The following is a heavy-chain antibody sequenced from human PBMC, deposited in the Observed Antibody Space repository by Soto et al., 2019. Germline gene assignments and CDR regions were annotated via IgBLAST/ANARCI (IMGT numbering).Heavy chain of an antibody. CDR3: ARNGYSSGWAWFDP. CDR2: IYYSGST. V-gene: IGHV4-59*08. Sequence: QVQLQESGPGLVKPSETLSLTCTVSGGSISSYYWSWIRQPPGEGLEWIGYIYYSGSTNNNPSLNSRVTISVDTSKTQFPLKLSSVTAADTAVYYCARNGYSSGWAWFDPWGQGTLVTVSS. CDR1: GGSISSYY. J-gene: IGHJ5*02. D-gene: IGHD6-19*01.